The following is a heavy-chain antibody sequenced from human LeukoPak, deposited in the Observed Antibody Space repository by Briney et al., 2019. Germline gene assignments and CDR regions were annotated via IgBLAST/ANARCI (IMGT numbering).Heavy chain of an antibody. CDR2: IRYDGSNK. J-gene: IGHJ4*02. CDR3: AKDRGGYGDYGVLDY. D-gene: IGHD4-17*01. Sequence: GGSLRLSCAASGFTFSSYGMHWVRQAPGKGLEWVAFIRYDGSNKYYADSVKGRFTISRDNSKNTLYLQMNSLRAEDTAVYYCAKDRGGYGDYGVLDYWGQGTLVTVSS. V-gene: IGHV3-30*02. CDR1: GFTFSSYG.